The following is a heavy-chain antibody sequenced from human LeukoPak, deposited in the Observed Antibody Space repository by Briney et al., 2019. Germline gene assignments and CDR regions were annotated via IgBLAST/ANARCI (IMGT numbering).Heavy chain of an antibody. J-gene: IGHJ4*02. CDR3: ARDGGGSIVSGGAPAY. Sequence: PSETLSLTCTVSGGSISSYYWSWIRQPPGKGLEWIGYIYYSGSTNYNPSLKSRVTISVDTSKNQFSLKLSSVTAADTAVYYCARDGGGSIVSGGAPAYWGQGTLVTVSS. V-gene: IGHV4-59*01. D-gene: IGHD2-2*01. CDR2: IYYSGST. CDR1: GGSISSYY.